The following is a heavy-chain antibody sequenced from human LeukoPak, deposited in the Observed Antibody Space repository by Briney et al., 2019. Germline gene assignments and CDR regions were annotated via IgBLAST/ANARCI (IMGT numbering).Heavy chain of an antibody. Sequence: PSETLSLTCTVSGGSISSRSCYWGWVRQPPGKGLTWIGSIYYSGSVYYNPSLKSRVTISVDTSKNQFSLKVTSAIAADTAKYYCARQGEHIVVEPAAQSTVATAFDIWGQGTMVTVSS. D-gene: IGHD2-2*01. J-gene: IGHJ3*02. CDR1: GGSISSRSCY. CDR2: IYYSGSV. V-gene: IGHV4-39*01. CDR3: ARQGEHIVVEPAAQSTVATAFDI.